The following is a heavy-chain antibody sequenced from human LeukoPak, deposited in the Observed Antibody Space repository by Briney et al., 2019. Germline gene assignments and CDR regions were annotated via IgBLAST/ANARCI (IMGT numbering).Heavy chain of an antibody. V-gene: IGHV3-23*01. CDR1: VCTFSTYS. CDR2: ISSSGTTT. D-gene: IGHD2-15*01. J-gene: IGHJ4*02. CDR3: ATARGYFDY. Sequence: GGSLRLSCAASVCTFSTYSTSWVRQAPWKGLEWVSSISSSGTTTYYADSVKGRFTISRDNSKNTLYLQMNSLRAEDTAVYYCATARGYFDYWGQGALVTVSS.